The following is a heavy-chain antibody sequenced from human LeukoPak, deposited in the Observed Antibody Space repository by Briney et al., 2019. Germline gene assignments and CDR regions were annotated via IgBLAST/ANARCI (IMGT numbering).Heavy chain of an antibody. D-gene: IGHD1-26*01. CDR3: ATRLSGTLYTFDI. J-gene: IGHJ3*02. V-gene: IGHV6-1*01. CDR1: GDTVSTSSAV. CDR2: TYYRSRWYS. Sequence: SQTLSLTCVISGDTVSTSSAVWNWIRQSPSRGLEWLGRTYYRSRWYSEYAVSAKGRIDISPDTSKNQISLQLNSVTPDDTAVYYCATRLSGTLYTFDIWGQGTVVTVSS.